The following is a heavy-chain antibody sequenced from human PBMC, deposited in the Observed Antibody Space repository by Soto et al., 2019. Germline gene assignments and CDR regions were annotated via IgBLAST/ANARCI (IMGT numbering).Heavy chain of an antibody. CDR2: IYYSGST. Sequence: SETLSLTCTVSGGSISSYSWSWIRQPPGKGLEWIGCIYYSGSTNYNPSLKSRVTISVDTSKSQFSLKLSSVTAAGTAVYYCARLLNLDRAYGMDVWGQGTTVTVSS. J-gene: IGHJ6*02. CDR3: ARLLNLDRAYGMDV. D-gene: IGHD3-10*01. V-gene: IGHV4-59*01. CDR1: GGSISSYS.